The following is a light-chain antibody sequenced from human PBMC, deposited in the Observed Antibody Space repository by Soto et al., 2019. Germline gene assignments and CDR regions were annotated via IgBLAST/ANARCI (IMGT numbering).Light chain of an antibody. CDR1: SSNIGINT. CDR2: SNN. V-gene: IGLV1-44*01. J-gene: IGLJ2*01. CDR3: AAWDDSLNSVL. Sequence: QSVLTHPPSASGTPGQRVTISCSGSSSNIGINTVNWYQQLPGTAPKLLIYSNNQRPSGVTDRFSGSKSGTSASLAISGLQSEDEADYYCAAWDDSLNSVLFGGGTKVTVL.